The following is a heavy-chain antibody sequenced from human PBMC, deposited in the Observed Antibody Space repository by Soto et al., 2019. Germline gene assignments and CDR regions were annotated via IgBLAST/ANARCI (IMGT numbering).Heavy chain of an antibody. CDR3: AREVPFSYGYTLFDY. J-gene: IGHJ4*02. D-gene: IGHD5-18*01. CDR1: GGSMRNSY. Sequence: QVQLQESGPGLVKPSETLSLTCTVSGGSMRNSYWSWIRQSPGKGLEWFGDIFTTGSTKYNPSLRSRVPNSPDTSKNQSSLQLNSVTAADTAMDYCAREVPFSYGYTLFDYWGQGTLVTVSS. CDR2: IFTTGST. V-gene: IGHV4-4*08.